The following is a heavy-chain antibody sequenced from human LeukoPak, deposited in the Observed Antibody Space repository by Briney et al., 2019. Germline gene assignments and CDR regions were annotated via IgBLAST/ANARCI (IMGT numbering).Heavy chain of an antibody. Sequence: PSETLSLTCSVSGASISSYYWTWIRQPAGKGLEWIGRIYASGSTDYNPSLKSRVTMSVDTSKNQFSLKLSSVTAADTAIYYCARVRLQPGTRLLIPNYFDYWGRGTLVTVSS. V-gene: IGHV4-4*07. CDR1: GASISSYY. J-gene: IGHJ4*02. CDR3: ARVRLQPGTRLLIPNYFDY. CDR2: IYASGST. D-gene: IGHD3-16*01.